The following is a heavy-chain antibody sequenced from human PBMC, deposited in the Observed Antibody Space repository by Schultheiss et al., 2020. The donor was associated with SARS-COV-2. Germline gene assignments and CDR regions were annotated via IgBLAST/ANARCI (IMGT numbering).Heavy chain of an antibody. J-gene: IGHJ4*02. CDR1: GGSISSYY. V-gene: IGHV4-59*01. CDR2: IYYSGST. D-gene: IGHD3-3*01. CDR3: ARVRRFLEWSEGGVFDY. Sequence: SETLSLTCTVSGGSISSYYWSWIRQPPGKGLEWIGYIYYSGSTYYNPSLKSRVTISVDTSKNQFSLKLSSVTAADTAVYYCARVRRFLEWSEGGVFDYWGQGTLVTVSS.